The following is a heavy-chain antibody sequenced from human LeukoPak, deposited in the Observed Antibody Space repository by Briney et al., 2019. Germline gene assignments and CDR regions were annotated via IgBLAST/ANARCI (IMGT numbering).Heavy chain of an antibody. CDR3: ASGSGSHHDAFDI. CDR2: IYPGDSDT. D-gene: IGHD3-10*01. J-gene: IGHJ3*02. Sequence: GESLKISCQALGYIYWIGWVRQLPGKGLEWIGTIYPGDSDTRYSPSFQGQVTISADKSISTAYLQWSSLKASDTAIYYCASGSGSHHDAFDIWGQGTMVTVAS. CDR1: GYIYW. V-gene: IGHV5-51*01.